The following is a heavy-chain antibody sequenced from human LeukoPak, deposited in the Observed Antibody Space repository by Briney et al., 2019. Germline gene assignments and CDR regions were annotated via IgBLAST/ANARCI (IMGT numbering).Heavy chain of an antibody. CDR1: GDSISSYY. CDR3: AMARYSSGWYVY. Sequence: SETQSLTCTVSGDSISSYYWSWIRQPPGKGLEWIGYVYYSGSTKYNPSLKSRVTISVDTSKNQFSPKLNSEDTAVYYCAMARYSSGWYVYWGQGTLVTVSS. J-gene: IGHJ4*02. D-gene: IGHD6-19*01. V-gene: IGHV4-59*08. CDR2: VYYSGST.